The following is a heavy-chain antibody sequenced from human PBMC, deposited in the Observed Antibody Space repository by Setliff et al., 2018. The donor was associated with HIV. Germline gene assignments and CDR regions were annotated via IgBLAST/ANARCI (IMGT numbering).Heavy chain of an antibody. J-gene: IGHJ3*02. CDR1: GGTFSSYA. CDR3: ARDPGGYDSSGFDAFDI. Sequence: GASVKVSCKASGGTFSSYAISWVRQAPGQGLEWMGGIIPIFGTANYAQKFQGRVTITADESTSTAYMELSSLRSEDTAVYYCARDPGGYDSSGFDAFDIWGQGTMVTV. CDR2: IIPIFGTA. V-gene: IGHV1-69*13. D-gene: IGHD3-22*01.